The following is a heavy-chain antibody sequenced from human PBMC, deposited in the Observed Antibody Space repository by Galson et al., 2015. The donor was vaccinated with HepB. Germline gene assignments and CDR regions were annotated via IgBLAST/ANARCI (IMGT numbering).Heavy chain of an antibody. D-gene: IGHD2-21*01. CDR2: ISSSSGR. CDR3: ARGGDCGGDCYSGQQYYYYMDV. J-gene: IGHJ6*03. CDR1: GFTFSSYN. Sequence: SLRLSCAASGFTFSSYNMNWVRQAPGKGLEWVSYISSSSGRYYAESVKGRFTISRDNSKNSLYLQINSLRGEDTAVYYCARGGDCGGDCYSGQQYYYYMDVWGKGTTVIVSS. V-gene: IGHV3-48*01.